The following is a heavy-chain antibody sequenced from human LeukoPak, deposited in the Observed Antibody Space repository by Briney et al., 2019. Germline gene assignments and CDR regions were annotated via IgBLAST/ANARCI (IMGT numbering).Heavy chain of an antibody. D-gene: IGHD3-10*01. J-gene: IGHJ6*02. V-gene: IGHV1-18*01. CDR1: GFTFTNYG. Sequence: ASVTVSCKASGFTFTNYGISWVRQAPGQGLEWMGWISAYNGNTNYAQKFQGRVTMTTDTSTTTAYMELRSLRSDDTAVYYCAREGYFGPGIDYYYGMDVWGQGTTVTVSS. CDR2: ISAYNGNT. CDR3: AREGYFGPGIDYYYGMDV.